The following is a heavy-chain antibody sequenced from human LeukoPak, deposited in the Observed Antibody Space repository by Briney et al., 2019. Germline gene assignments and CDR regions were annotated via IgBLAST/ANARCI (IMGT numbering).Heavy chain of an antibody. Sequence: SVTQSLTCTVCVGSISSYYWRWIRQPAGRGLEWIGYSYYRGSNNYNPSRKSRVTISVDTSKNQFSLKLSSVTAADTAVYYCARLTPVLRVLPYYYDSSGYIDYWGQGTLVTVSS. CDR1: VGSISSYY. CDR2: SYYRGSN. D-gene: IGHD3-22*01. J-gene: IGHJ4*02. V-gene: IGHV4-59*08. CDR3: ARLTPVLRVLPYYYDSSGYIDY.